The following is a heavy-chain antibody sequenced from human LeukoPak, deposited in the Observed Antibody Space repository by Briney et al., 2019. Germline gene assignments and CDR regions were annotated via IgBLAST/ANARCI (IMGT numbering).Heavy chain of an antibody. D-gene: IGHD3-16*01. CDR2: ISAYNGNT. J-gene: IGHJ5*02. Sequence: ASVKVSCKASGYTFTSYGTSWVRQAPGQGLEWMGWISAYNGNTNYAQKLQGRVTMTTDTSTSTAYMELRSLRSDDTAVYYCARTPPTYNWFDPWGQGTLVTVSS. CDR1: GYTFTSYG. V-gene: IGHV1-18*01. CDR3: ARTPPTYNWFDP.